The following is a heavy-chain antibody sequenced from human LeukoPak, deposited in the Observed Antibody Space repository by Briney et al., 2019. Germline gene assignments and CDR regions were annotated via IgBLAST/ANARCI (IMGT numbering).Heavy chain of an antibody. Sequence: ASVKVSCKVSGYTLTELSMHWERQAPGKGLEWMRGFDPEDGETIYAQKFQGRVTMTEDKSTDTAYVELSSLRSEDTAVYYCATAPLPMVGATGKDYWGQGTLVTVSS. CDR2: FDPEDGET. J-gene: IGHJ4*02. CDR3: ATAPLPMVGATGKDY. CDR1: GYTLTELS. V-gene: IGHV1-24*01. D-gene: IGHD1-26*01.